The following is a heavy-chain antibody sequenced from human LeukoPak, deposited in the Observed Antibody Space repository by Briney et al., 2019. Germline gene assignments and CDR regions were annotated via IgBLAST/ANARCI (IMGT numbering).Heavy chain of an antibody. J-gene: IGHJ4*02. V-gene: IGHV3-48*01. D-gene: IGHD6-19*01. CDR2: ISGTSNTI. CDR3: ARDLGSYSSGWYMGFDY. CDR1: GFTFSNAW. Sequence: GGSLRLSCAASGFTFSNAWMNWVRQAPGKGLEWVSYISGTSNTIYYADSVKGRFTVSRDNAKNSLYLQMNSLRAEDTAIYYCARDLGSYSSGWYMGFDYWGQGTLVTVSS.